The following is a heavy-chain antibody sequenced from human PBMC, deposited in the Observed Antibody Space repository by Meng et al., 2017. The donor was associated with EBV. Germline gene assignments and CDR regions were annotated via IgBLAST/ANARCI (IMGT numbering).Heavy chain of an antibody. D-gene: IGHD3-10*01. Sequence: QVQVLQCGAGVKKPGSAGKVPCRTSGGTFRSDAVSWVRQAPGQGLEWMGGLIPMVGAPHYAQKFQGRVTIIADESTSTHSMELNSLRSEDTAMYYCASESGRGFTPDYWGQGTLVTVSS. J-gene: IGHJ4*02. CDR2: LIPMVGAP. CDR3: ASESGRGFTPDY. CDR1: GGTFRSDA. V-gene: IGHV1-69*01.